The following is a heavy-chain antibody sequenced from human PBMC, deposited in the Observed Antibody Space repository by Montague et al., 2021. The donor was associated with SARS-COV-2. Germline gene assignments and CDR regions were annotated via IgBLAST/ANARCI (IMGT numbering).Heavy chain of an antibody. CDR3: ARDSGELDYYGSGRYYRYFDY. V-gene: IGHV3-48*03. D-gene: IGHD3-10*01. Sequence: SLRLSCAASGFTFSSYEMNWVRQAPGKGLEWVSYISSSGSTIYYADSVKGRFTISRDNAKNSLYLQMNSLRAEDTAVYYCARDSGELDYYGSGRYYRYFDYWGQGTLATVSS. CDR1: GFTFSSYE. CDR2: ISSSGSTI. J-gene: IGHJ4*02.